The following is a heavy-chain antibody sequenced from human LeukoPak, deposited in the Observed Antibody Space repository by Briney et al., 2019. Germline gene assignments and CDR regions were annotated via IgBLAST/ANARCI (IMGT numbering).Heavy chain of an antibody. V-gene: IGHV3-23*01. D-gene: IGHD4-11*01. CDR2: ISDCGGST. Sequence: GGSLRLSCAASGFTFSSYGMNWVRQAPGKGLEWVSTISDCGGSTYYEDSVKGRFTISRDNSKNTLYLQMNSLRVADTAVYYCAKRSPYSEAYFDYWGQGTLVTVSS. CDR3: AKRSPYSEAYFDY. CDR1: GFTFSSYG. J-gene: IGHJ4*02.